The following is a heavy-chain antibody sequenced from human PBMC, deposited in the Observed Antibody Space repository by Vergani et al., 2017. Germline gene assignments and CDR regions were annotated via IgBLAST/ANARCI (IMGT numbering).Heavy chain of an antibody. CDR1: GYTFTNYP. D-gene: IGHD2/OR15-2a*01. Sequence: QVQLLQSGSELKKPGASVRISCEASGYTFTNYPLIWVRQAPGQGLEFMGWINTNSGNQTYAPGFTGRFVFSLDTSVSTAYQQISGLKAEYSAVYYCAGGRQGGLTEYLYCMDVWGQGTTVTVSS. V-gene: IGHV7-4-1*02. J-gene: IGHJ6*02. CDR3: AGGRQGGLTEYLYCMDV. CDR2: INTNSGNQ.